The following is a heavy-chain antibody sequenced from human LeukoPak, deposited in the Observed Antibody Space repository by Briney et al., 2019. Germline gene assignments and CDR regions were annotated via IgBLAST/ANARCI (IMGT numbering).Heavy chain of an antibody. Sequence: GGSLRLSCAASGFTFNTYAMSWVRQAPGKGLEWVSLIIGSGNSIHYADSVKGRFTISRDNFKNTVFLQLNSLRPEDTAVYYCAKHGDNVWGSFRFGLDYWGQGTLVTVSS. CDR3: AKHGDNVWGSFRFGLDY. CDR2: IIGSGNSI. CDR1: GFTFNTYA. J-gene: IGHJ4*02. V-gene: IGHV3-23*01. D-gene: IGHD3-16*02.